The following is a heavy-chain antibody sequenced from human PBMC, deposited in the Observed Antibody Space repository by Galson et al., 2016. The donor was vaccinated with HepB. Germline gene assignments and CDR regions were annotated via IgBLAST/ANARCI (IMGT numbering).Heavy chain of an antibody. V-gene: IGHV3-7*01. CDR1: GFTFSNFW. Sequence: SLRLSCAASGFTFSNFWMTWVRQAPGKVLEWVANIKRDGSETFYVDSVKGRFTVSRDNANNSLYLQMDGLKTEDTAVYYCARDMARLYDVSTGRVNYGLDVWGQGTTVTVSS. CDR2: IKRDGSET. CDR3: ARDMARLYDVSTGRVNYGLDV. J-gene: IGHJ6*02. D-gene: IGHD3-9*01.